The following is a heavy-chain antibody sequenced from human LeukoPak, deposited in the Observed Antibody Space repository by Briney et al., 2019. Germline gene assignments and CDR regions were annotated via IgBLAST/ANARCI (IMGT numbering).Heavy chain of an antibody. Sequence: PSETLSLTCAVYGGSFSGYYWSWIRQPPGKGLEWIGEINHSGSTNYNPSLKSRVTISVDTSKNQFSLKLSSVTAADTAVYYCAKNKSWNYDSFDIWGQGTMVTVSS. CDR2: INHSGST. D-gene: IGHD1-7*01. CDR3: AKNKSWNYDSFDI. V-gene: IGHV4-34*01. CDR1: GGSFSGYY. J-gene: IGHJ3*02.